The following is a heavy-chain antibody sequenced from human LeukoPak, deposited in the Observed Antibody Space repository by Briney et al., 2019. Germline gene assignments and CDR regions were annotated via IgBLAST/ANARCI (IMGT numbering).Heavy chain of an antibody. D-gene: IGHD4-23*01. CDR3: TRDYGGFDY. CDR2: IRSKVYGGTT. V-gene: IGHV3-49*04. J-gene: IGHJ4*02. Sequence: GSLKLSCRTSGFTFGDYVMTWVRQAPGKGLEWVGFIRSKVYGGTTEYAASVKGRFIISRDDSKSIAYLQMNSLKTEDTAVYYCTRDYGGFDYWGQGTLVTVSS. CDR1: GFTFGDYV.